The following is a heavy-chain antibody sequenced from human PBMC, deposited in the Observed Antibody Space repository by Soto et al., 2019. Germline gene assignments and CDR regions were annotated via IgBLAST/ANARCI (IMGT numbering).Heavy chain of an antibody. V-gene: IGHV3-74*01. Sequence: EVQLVESGGGLVQPGGSLRLSCAASGFTFSSYWMHWVRQAPGKGLVWVSRINSDGSSTSYAGSVKGRFTISRDNAKNTLYLQMNSLRAEDTAVYYCARDRVTMIVVNGMDVWGQGTTVTVSS. D-gene: IGHD3-22*01. J-gene: IGHJ6*02. CDR1: GFTFSSYW. CDR2: INSDGSST. CDR3: ARDRVTMIVVNGMDV.